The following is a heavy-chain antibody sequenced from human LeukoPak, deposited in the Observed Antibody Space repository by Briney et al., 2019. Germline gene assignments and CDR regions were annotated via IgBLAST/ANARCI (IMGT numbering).Heavy chain of an antibody. Sequence: GGSLRLSCAASGFTFSSYGMHWVRQAPGKGLEWMAVISYDGSNKYYADSVKGRFTISRDNSKNTLYLQMNSLRAEDTAVYYCAKANYDILTGYLNYDAFDIWGQGTMVTVSS. V-gene: IGHV3-30*18. D-gene: IGHD3-9*01. CDR1: GFTFSSYG. J-gene: IGHJ3*02. CDR2: ISYDGSNK. CDR3: AKANYDILTGYLNYDAFDI.